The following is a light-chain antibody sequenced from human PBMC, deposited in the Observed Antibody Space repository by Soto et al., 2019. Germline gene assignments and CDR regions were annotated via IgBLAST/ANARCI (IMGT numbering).Light chain of an antibody. Sequence: ALTQPASVSGSPGQSITISCTGTSSDIGNYNLVSWYQQRPGKAPKLLIYEVSKRPSGVSNRFSGSKSGNTASLTISGLQAEDEADYFCCSYVGSSNVVFGGGTKLTVL. V-gene: IGLV2-23*02. CDR2: EVS. J-gene: IGLJ2*01. CDR3: CSYVGSSNVV. CDR1: SSDIGNYNL.